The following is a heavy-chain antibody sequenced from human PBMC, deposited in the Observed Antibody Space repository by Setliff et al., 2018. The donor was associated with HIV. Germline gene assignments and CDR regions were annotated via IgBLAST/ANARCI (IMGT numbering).Heavy chain of an antibody. J-gene: IGHJ3*02. CDR2: IYPGDSDT. D-gene: IGHD2-15*01. V-gene: IGHV5-51*01. CDR3: ARQTLGYCSGGICYGGAFDI. Sequence: PGESLKISCKGSGYSFNSYWIGWVRQMPGKGLEWMGIIYPGDSDTRYSPSFQGQVTISADKSISTAYLQWSGLKASDTAMYYCARQTLGYCSGGICYGGAFDIWGQGTMVTVSS. CDR1: GYSFNSYW.